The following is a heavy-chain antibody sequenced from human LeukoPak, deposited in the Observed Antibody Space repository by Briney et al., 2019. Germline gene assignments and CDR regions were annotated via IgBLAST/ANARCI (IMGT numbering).Heavy chain of an antibody. CDR3: AKEKNSGYYYHFNY. V-gene: IGHV3-23*01. J-gene: IGHJ4*02. CDR1: AFTFTNFG. CDR2: VSGGGGST. D-gene: IGHD3-22*01. Sequence: GGSLRLSCAASAFTFTNFGMSWVRQAPGKGLEWVSAVSGGGGSTFYADSVKGRFTISRDNSKNTVYLRMNSLRAEDTAVYYCAKEKNSGYYYHFNYWGQGTLVTVSS.